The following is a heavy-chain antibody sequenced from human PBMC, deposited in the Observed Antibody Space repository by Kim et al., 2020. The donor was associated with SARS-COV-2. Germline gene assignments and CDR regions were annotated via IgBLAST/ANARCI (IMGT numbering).Heavy chain of an antibody. CDR2: ISSSSSYI. V-gene: IGHV3-21*01. CDR1: GFTFSSYS. J-gene: IGHJ2*01. D-gene: IGHD2-2*01. CDR3: ARFGIVVVDYWYFDL. Sequence: GGSLRLSCAASGFTFSSYSMNWVRQAPGKVLEWVSSISSSSSYIYYADSVKGRFTISRDNAKNSLYLQMNSLRAEDTAVYYCARFGIVVVDYWYFDLWGRGTLVTVSS.